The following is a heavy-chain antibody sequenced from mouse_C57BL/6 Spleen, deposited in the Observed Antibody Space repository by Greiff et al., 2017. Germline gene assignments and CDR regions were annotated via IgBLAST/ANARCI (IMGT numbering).Heavy chain of an antibody. CDR2: IDPSDSYT. J-gene: IGHJ2*01. CDR1: GYTFTSYW. V-gene: IGHV1-69*01. CDR3: ARTSYGSSSFDD. D-gene: IGHD1-1*01. Sequence: QVQLQQPGAELVMPGASVKLSCKASGYTFTSYWMHWVKQRPGQGLEWIGEIDPSDSYTNYNQKFKGKSTLTVDKSSSTAYMQLSSLTSEDSAVYYCARTSYGSSSFDDWGQGTTLTVSS.